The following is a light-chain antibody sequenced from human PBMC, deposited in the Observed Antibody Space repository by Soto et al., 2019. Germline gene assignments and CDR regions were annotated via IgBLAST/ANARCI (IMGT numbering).Light chain of an antibody. CDR2: KAS. V-gene: IGKV1-5*03. CDR3: QHYNSYSEG. CDR1: QSISSW. J-gene: IGKJ1*01. Sequence: DIQMSQSPSTLSASVEDRVTIPCRASQSISSWLAWYQQKPGKAPKLLIYKASTLKSGVPSRFSGSGSGTEFTLTISSLQPDDFAPYYCQHYNSYSEGFGQGTKV.